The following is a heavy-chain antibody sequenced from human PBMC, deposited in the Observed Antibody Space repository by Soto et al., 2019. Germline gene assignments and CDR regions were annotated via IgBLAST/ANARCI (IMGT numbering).Heavy chain of an antibody. CDR2: ISDSGRT. J-gene: IGHJ6*02. CDR3: ARDSTTWFPYHGIDV. Sequence: QVQLQESGPGVVKASETLSLTCTVSGGSLDYYYWSWVRQTPGKGLEWIGDISDSGRTNYNPSLRSRVTISVDTSKNQFSLKMNSVAAADTAVYYCARDSTTWFPYHGIDVWGQGTTVTVFS. V-gene: IGHV4-59*01. D-gene: IGHD2-2*01. CDR1: GGSLDYYY.